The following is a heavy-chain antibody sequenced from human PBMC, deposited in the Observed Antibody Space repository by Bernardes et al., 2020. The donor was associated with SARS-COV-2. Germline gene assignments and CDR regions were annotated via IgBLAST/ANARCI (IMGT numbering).Heavy chain of an antibody. D-gene: IGHD3-10*01. V-gene: IGHV3-23*01. J-gene: IGHJ3*02. CDR1: GFTFSSYA. Sequence: GGSLRLSCGASGFTFSSYAMSWVRQAPGKGLEWVSTISGNGGSTYNADSVKGRFTISRDNSKNTLFLQINSLRAEDTAVYYCAKRECSTCAFDIWGQGTMVTVSS. CDR2: ISGNGGST. CDR3: AKRECSTCAFDI.